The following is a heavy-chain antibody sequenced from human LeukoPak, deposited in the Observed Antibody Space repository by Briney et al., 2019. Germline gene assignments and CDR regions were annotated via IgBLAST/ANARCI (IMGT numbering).Heavy chain of an antibody. CDR2: ISGSGGST. J-gene: IGHJ4*02. V-gene: IGHV3-23*01. CDR3: ADVRGVISSSVDY. D-gene: IGHD3-10*01. CDR1: GFTFSSYA. Sequence: GGSLRLSCAASGFTFSSYAMSWVRQAPGKGLEWVSAISGSGGSTYYADSVKGRFTISRDNSKNTLYLQMNSLRAEDTAIYYCADVRGVISSSVDYWGQGTLVTVSS.